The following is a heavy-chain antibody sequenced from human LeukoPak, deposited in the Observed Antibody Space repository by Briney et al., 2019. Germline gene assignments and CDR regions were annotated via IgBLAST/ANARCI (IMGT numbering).Heavy chain of an antibody. J-gene: IGHJ6*03. Sequence: SETLSLTCSVSGDSISYFYWSWIRQAAGKGLEWIGRISGSGSTDYNASLKSRVTISVDTSKNQFSLKLSSVTAADTAVYYCARGRSSMVRGYYYYYMDVWGKGTTVTISS. CDR3: ARGRSSMVRGYYYYYMDV. D-gene: IGHD3-10*01. CDR2: ISGSGST. CDR1: GDSISYFY. V-gene: IGHV4-4*07.